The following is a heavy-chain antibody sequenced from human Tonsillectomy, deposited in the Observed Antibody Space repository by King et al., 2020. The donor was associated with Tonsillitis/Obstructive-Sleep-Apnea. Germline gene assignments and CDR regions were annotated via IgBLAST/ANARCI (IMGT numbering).Heavy chain of an antibody. Sequence: LQLQESGPGLVKPSETLSPTCTVSGGSISSSSYYWGWIRQPPGKGLEWIGGIYYSGSTYYNPSLKSRVTISVDTSKNQFSLKLSSVTAAETAVYYCAREVVVAASLRYFDYWGQGTLVTVSS. V-gene: IGHV4-39*02. J-gene: IGHJ4*02. D-gene: IGHD2-15*01. CDR3: AREVVVAASLRYFDY. CDR2: IYYSGST. CDR1: GGSISSSSYY.